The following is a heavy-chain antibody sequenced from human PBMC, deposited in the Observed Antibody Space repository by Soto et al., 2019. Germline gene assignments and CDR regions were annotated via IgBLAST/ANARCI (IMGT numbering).Heavy chain of an antibody. CDR2: INHSGTT. J-gene: IGHJ4*02. CDR1: GGYFSGYY. V-gene: IGHV4-34*01. Sequence: PSQTLSVTCAVYGGYFSGYYWSWIRQPPGKGLEWIGEINHSGTTNYNPSLKSRLTISVDTSKNPFSLKLRSVTAADTAVYCGPRGYGSDFDYWGQGTLVTVSS. D-gene: IGHD6-25*01. CDR3: PRGYGSDFDY.